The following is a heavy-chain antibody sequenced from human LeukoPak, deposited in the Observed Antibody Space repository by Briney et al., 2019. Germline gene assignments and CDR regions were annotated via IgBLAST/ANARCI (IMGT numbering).Heavy chain of an antibody. J-gene: IGHJ4*02. CDR1: GGSISSYY. V-gene: IGHV4-4*07. CDR2: IYTSGST. D-gene: IGHD6-19*01. Sequence: SETLTLTCTVSGGSISSYYWSWIRQPAGKGLEWIGRIYTSGSTNYNPSLKSRVTISVDKSKNQFSLKLSSVTAADTAVYYCVRGYSSSFDYWGQGTLVTVSS. CDR3: VRGYSSSFDY.